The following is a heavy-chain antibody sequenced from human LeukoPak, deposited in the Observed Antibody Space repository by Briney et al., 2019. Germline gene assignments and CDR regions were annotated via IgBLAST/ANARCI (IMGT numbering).Heavy chain of an antibody. J-gene: IGHJ4*02. CDR3: ARAHGDYGGFDY. V-gene: IGHV4-30-2*01. CDR2: IYHSGST. D-gene: IGHD4-23*01. Sequence: SVTLSLTCAVSGGSISSGGYSWSWIRQPPGKGLEWIGYIYHSGSTYYNPSLKSRVTISVDRSKNQFSLKLSSVTAADTAVYYCARAHGDYGGFDYWGQGTLVTVSS. CDR1: GGSISSGGYS.